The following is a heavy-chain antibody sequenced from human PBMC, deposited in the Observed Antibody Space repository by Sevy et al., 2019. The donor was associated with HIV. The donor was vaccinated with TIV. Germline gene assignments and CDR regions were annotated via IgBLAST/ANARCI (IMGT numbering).Heavy chain of an antibody. CDR3: ERGGYYYDNAAYYALDS. Sequence: GGSLRLSCAATGFTFSNYAMDWVRQAPGMGLEWVAIIWSDGAYQYHGDSVKGRFTISRDNSKNTLYLQMNNVRVEDTAVYYCERGGYYYDNAAYYALDSWGQRTLVTVSS. CDR1: GFTFSNYA. V-gene: IGHV3-33*01. D-gene: IGHD3-22*01. J-gene: IGHJ4*02. CDR2: IWSDGAYQ.